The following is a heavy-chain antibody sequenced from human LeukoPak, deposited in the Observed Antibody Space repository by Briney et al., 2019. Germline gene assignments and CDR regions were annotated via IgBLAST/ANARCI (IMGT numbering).Heavy chain of an antibody. V-gene: IGHV3-23*01. D-gene: IGHD5-18*01. CDR1: GFTFSNYW. CDR2: ITAGGGTT. Sequence: GGSLRLSCAASGFTFSNYWMTWVRQAPGKGLEWVSAITAGGGTTVYADSVKGRFTISRDNSKNTLFLQMNSLRAEDTAVYYCAVRSDTHSFDYWGQGTLVTVSS. CDR3: AVRSDTHSFDY. J-gene: IGHJ4*02.